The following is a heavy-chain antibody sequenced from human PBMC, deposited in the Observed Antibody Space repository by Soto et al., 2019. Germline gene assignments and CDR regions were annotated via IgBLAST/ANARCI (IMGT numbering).Heavy chain of an antibody. Sequence: PSETLSLTCSVSGGSIRSAFYCWSWSRQPPGQGLEWLGYIYYTGNTYYTPSLKSRLTISMDTSKSRLSLNLTSVTAADTAVYYCARAPIAVSASGFDYWGQGTLVTVSS. V-gene: IGHV4-30-4*08. D-gene: IGHD2-8*01. CDR2: IYYTGNT. J-gene: IGHJ4*02. CDR3: ARAPIAVSASGFDY. CDR1: GGSIRSAFYC.